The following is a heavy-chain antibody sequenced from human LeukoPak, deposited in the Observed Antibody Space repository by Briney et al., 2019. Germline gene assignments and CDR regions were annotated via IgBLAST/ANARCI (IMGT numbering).Heavy chain of an antibody. J-gene: IGHJ6*02. CDR2: IIPILGIA. D-gene: IGHD6-19*01. Sequence: GASVKVSCKASGGTFSSYAISWVRQAPGQGLEWMGRIIPILGIANYAQKFQGRVTITADTSTSTAYMELRSLRSDDTAVYYCATESSGWYYYGMDVWGQGTTVTVSS. CDR3: ATESSGWYYYGMDV. V-gene: IGHV1-69*04. CDR1: GGTFSSYA.